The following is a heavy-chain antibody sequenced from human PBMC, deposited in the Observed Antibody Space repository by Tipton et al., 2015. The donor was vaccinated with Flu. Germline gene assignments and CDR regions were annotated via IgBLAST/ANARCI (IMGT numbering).Heavy chain of an antibody. J-gene: IGHJ6*02. CDR1: GYSFTNYW. D-gene: IGHD5-24*01. V-gene: IGHV5-51*03. CDR3: ARAQYDGDKFEFSYGMDV. CDR2: IYPGDSDT. Sequence: QLVQSGAEVKKPGESLRISCKSSGYSFTNYWIGWVRQMPGRGLDWMGIIYPGDSDTRYSPSFQGQVTISADKSITTAYLKGSSLEASDTAMYYCARAQYDGDKFEFSYGMDVWGQGTTVSVSS.